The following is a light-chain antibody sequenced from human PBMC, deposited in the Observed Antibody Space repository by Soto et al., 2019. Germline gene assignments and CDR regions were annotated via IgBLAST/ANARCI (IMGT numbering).Light chain of an antibody. J-gene: IGLJ1*01. V-gene: IGLV2-23*02. Sequence: QSALTQPASVSGSPGQSITISCTGTSSDVGRYNFVSWYQQHSGKAPKLMICEVTKRPSGVSNRFSGSKSGNTASLTISGLQAEDEADYYCCSDAGSGIYVFGTGTKLTVL. CDR2: EVT. CDR3: CSDAGSGIYV. CDR1: SSDVGRYNF.